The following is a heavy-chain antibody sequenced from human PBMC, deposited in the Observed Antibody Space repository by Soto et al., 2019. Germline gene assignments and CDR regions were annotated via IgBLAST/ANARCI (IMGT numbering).Heavy chain of an antibody. D-gene: IGHD1-1*01. CDR1: GYNFFTFG. J-gene: IGHJ1*01. V-gene: IGHV1-18*01. CDR3: ARGRTVSSIGPLLV. CDR2: VSPKSGNT. Sequence: QIQLVQSGTEVKKPGASVKVSCKASGYNFFTFGVSGVRQAPGQGLEWMGWVSPKSGNTDYARKVQGRVTMTTDTSTSTAYMELRGLRSDDTAVYYCARGRTVSSIGPLLVWGQGTLVSVSS.